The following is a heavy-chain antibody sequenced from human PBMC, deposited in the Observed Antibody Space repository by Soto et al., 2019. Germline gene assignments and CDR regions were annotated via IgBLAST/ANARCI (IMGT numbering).Heavy chain of an antibody. CDR2: IWDDGSKK. Sequence: QVQLVESGGGVVQPGRSLRLSCAASGFTFSSYGMHWVRQAPGKGLEWVAVIWDDGSKKYYAGSVKGRFTISRDNSKNTLYLQMNSLRAEDTAVYYCARWGIAAGDYWGQGTLVTVSS. V-gene: IGHV3-33*01. J-gene: IGHJ4*02. CDR3: ARWGIAAGDY. D-gene: IGHD6-13*01. CDR1: GFTFSSYG.